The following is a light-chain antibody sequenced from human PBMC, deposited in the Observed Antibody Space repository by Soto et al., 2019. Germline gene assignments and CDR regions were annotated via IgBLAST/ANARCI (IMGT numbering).Light chain of an antibody. V-gene: IGLV1-44*01. Sequence: QSVLSQEPSVSGTPGQRVAMACSGGNSNIGKNSVNWYRQVPGTAPQLLIYSDTMRSFGIPDRFSASKSGTSASLAIGGLQSDDEALYFCAAWEDSLNGLVFGGGTQLTVL. CDR3: AAWEDSLNGLV. CDR1: NSNIGKNS. CDR2: SDT. J-gene: IGLJ7*01.